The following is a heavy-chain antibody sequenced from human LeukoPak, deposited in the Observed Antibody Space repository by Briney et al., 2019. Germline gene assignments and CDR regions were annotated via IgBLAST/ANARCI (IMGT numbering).Heavy chain of an antibody. D-gene: IGHD2-15*01. CDR3: ASLLGYCSGGSCSPYYFDY. CDR2: ISPNSGGT. CDR1: GYTFTGYY. V-gene: IGHV1-2*02. Sequence: ASVKVSCKASGYTFTGYYMHWVRQAPGQGLEWMGWISPNSGGTNYAQKFQGRVTMTRDTSISTAYMELSRLGSDDTAVYYCASLLGYCSGGSCSPYYFDYWGQGTLVTVSS. J-gene: IGHJ4*02.